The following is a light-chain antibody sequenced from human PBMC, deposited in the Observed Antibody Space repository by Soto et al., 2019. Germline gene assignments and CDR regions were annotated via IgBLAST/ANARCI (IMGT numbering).Light chain of an antibody. CDR1: QPVNNN. Sequence: QSPATLSASPGDRATLSCRASQPVNNNLAWYQHKPGQAPRLLIYGVSTRATGISARFSGGGSVTEFTLTISSLQSEDFAVYYCQQYEKWPPSIAYGQGRRLEIK. J-gene: IGKJ5*01. V-gene: IGKV3-15*01. CDR3: QQYEKWPPSIA. CDR2: GVS.